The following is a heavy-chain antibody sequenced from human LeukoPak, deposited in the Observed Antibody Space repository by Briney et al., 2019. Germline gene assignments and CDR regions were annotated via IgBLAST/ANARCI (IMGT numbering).Heavy chain of an antibody. CDR1: GFTFDDYG. V-gene: IGHV3-20*04. D-gene: IGHD2-8*01. J-gene: IGHJ6*03. CDR2: INWNGGST. Sequence: GGSLRLSCAASGFTFDDYGMSWVRQAPGKGLEWVSGINWNGGSTGYADSVKGRFTISRDNSKNTLYLQMGSLRAEDMAVYYCARDLWVDQYCTNGVCYKREYYYYYMDVWGKGTTVTVSS. CDR3: ARDLWVDQYCTNGVCYKREYYYYYMDV.